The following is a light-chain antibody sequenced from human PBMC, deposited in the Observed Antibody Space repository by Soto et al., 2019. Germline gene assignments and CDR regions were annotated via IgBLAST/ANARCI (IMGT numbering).Light chain of an antibody. V-gene: IGLV3-1*01. Sequence: SYELTQPPSVSVSPGQTASIPCSGDKLGDRYACWYQQKPGQSPVLVIYLDTKRPSGIPGRFSGSNSGNTATLTISGTQAMDEADYYCQAWDDTTGVVFGGGTQLTVL. CDR3: QAWDDTTGVV. CDR2: LDT. J-gene: IGLJ2*01. CDR1: KLGDRY.